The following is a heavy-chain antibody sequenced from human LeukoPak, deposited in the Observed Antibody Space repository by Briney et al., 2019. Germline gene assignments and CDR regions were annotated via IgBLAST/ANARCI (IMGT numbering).Heavy chain of an antibody. CDR2: ISYDGSNK. V-gene: IGHV3-30*04. CDR3: ANSLNHGDYGMDV. Sequence: GGSLRLSCAASGFTFSSNAMHWVRQAPGKGLEWVAVISYDGSNKYYADSVKGRFTISRDNSKNTLYLQMNSLRAEDTAVYYCANSLNHGDYGMDVWGQGTTVTVSS. D-gene: IGHD2-15*01. CDR1: GFTFSSNA. J-gene: IGHJ6*02.